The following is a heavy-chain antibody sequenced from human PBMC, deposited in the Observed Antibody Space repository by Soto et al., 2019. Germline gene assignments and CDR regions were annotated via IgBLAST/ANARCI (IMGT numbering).Heavy chain of an antibody. Sequence: ASVKVSCKASGYTFTSYGISWVRQAPGQGLEWMGWISAYNGNTNYAQKLQGRVTMTTDTSTSTAYMELRSLRSDDTAVYYCARLIAVAGTVGWFDPWGQGTLVTV. V-gene: IGHV1-18*04. CDR3: ARLIAVAGTVGWFDP. D-gene: IGHD6-19*01. CDR1: GYTFTSYG. J-gene: IGHJ5*02. CDR2: ISAYNGNT.